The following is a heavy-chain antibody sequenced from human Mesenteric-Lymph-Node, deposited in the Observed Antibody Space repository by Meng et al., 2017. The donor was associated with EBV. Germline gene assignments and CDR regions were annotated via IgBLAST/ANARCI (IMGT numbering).Heavy chain of an antibody. D-gene: IGHD3-10*01. CDR2: IYWDDDK. Sequence: QITLKDSVPTLVKATQTLTLTCTFSEVSLSTNGVGVGWIRQPPGKALEWLALIYWDDDKRYSPSLKSRLTINKDTSKNEVVLTMTNMDRVDTATYYCAHSRNYYGSGTYTFDYWSQGTLVTVSS. J-gene: IGHJ4*02. V-gene: IGHV2-5*02. CDR1: EVSLSTNGVG. CDR3: AHSRNYYGSGTYTFDY.